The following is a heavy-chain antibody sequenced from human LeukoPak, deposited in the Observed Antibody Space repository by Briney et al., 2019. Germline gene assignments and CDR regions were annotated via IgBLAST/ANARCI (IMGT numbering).Heavy chain of an antibody. J-gene: IGHJ6*03. CDR3: ARDRSGIVGASVYYYHMDV. CDR1: GYTFTSYG. CDR2: ISAYNGNT. V-gene: IGHV1-18*01. Sequence: GASVKVSCKASGYTFTSYGISWVRQAPGQGLEWMGWISAYNGNTNYAQKLQGRVTMTTDTSTSTAYMELRSLRSDDTAVYYCARDRSGIVGASVYYYHMDVWGKGTTVTVSS. D-gene: IGHD1-26*01.